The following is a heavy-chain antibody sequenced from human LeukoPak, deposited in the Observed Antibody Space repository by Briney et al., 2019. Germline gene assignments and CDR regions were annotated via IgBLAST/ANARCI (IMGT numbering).Heavy chain of an antibody. CDR3: ASHSSSSDDYFDY. J-gene: IGHJ4*02. D-gene: IGHD6-6*01. CDR1: AFIFSGHW. Sequence: GGSLRLSCEGSAFIFSGHWMNWVRQTPGKGLEWVASIKEDGSERQYVDSVKGRFTISRDNSKNTLYLQMNSLRAEDTAVYYCASHSSSSDDYFDYWGQGTLVTVSS. V-gene: IGHV3-7*03. CDR2: IKEDGSER.